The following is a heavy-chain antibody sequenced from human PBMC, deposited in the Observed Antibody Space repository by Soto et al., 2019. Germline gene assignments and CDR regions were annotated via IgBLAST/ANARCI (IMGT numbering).Heavy chain of an antibody. Sequence: EVQLLESGGGLVQPGGSLRLSCAASGFTFISYAMSWVRQAPGKGLEWVSAISGSGGSTYYADSVKGRFTISRDNSQNTMYLQMNSLSAEDTSVYYCAKEGEGSSGYPPAYWGQGTLVTVSS. J-gene: IGHJ4*02. CDR3: AKEGEGSSGYPPAY. CDR1: GFTFISYA. CDR2: ISGSGGST. D-gene: IGHD3-22*01. V-gene: IGHV3-23*01.